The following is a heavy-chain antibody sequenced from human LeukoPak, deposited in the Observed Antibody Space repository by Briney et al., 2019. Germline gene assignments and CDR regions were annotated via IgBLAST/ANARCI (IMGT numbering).Heavy chain of an antibody. CDR1: GFTFSRNA. Sequence: QSGGSLRLSCTASGFTFSRNAMIWVRQAPGKGLEWVSAISGSGSDTYYADSVKGRFTIFRDNSKNTVYLRMNSLRAEDTAVYYSAKDPWGSRGYFDYWGQGTLVTVSS. J-gene: IGHJ4*02. CDR2: ISGSGSDT. V-gene: IGHV3-23*01. D-gene: IGHD7-27*01. CDR3: AKDPWGSRGYFDY.